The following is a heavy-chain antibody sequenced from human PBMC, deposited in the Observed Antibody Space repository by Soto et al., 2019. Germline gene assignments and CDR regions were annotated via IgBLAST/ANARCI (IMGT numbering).Heavy chain of an antibody. CDR1: GGTFSSYA. CDR3: AREVGVVVVAASWFDP. J-gene: IGHJ5*02. Sequence: QVQLVQSGAEVKKPGSSVKVSCKASGGTFSSYAISWVRQAPGQGLEWMGGIIPIFGTANYAQKFQGRVTITADESTSTAYMELSSVRSEDTAVYYCAREVGVVVVAASWFDPWGQGTLVTVSS. D-gene: IGHD2-15*01. V-gene: IGHV1-69*12. CDR2: IIPIFGTA.